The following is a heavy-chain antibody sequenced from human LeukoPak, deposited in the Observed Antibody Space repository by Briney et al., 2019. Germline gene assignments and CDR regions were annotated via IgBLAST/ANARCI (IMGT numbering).Heavy chain of an antibody. J-gene: IGHJ6*02. Sequence: GGSLRLSCAASGFIFSNYAMTWVRQAPGKGLEWVSAISGGGGKTFYADSVKGRFTISKDNSKNTVYLQMSSLRVDDTAVYYCAKAASSSWPSYYYGMDVWGQGTTVTVSS. CDR1: GFIFSNYA. D-gene: IGHD6-13*01. V-gene: IGHV3-23*01. CDR2: ISGGGGKT. CDR3: AKAASSSWPSYYYGMDV.